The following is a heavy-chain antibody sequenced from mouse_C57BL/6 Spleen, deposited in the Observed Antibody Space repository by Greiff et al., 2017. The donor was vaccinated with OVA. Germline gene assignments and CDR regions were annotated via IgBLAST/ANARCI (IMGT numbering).Heavy chain of an antibody. D-gene: IGHD1-1*01. Sequence: QVQLQQPGAELVKPGASVKLSCKASGYTFTSYWMQWVKQRPGQGLEWIGEIDPSDSYTNYNQKFKGKATLTVDTSSSTAYMQLSSLTSEDSAVYYCARGYYGSSWMDYWGQGTSVTVSS. J-gene: IGHJ4*01. CDR2: IDPSDSYT. CDR1: GYTFTSYW. CDR3: ARGYYGSSWMDY. V-gene: IGHV1-50*01.